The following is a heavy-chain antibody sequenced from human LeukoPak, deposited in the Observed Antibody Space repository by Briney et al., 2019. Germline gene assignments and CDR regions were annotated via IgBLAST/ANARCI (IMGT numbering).Heavy chain of an antibody. CDR1: GGSISSSSYS. V-gene: IGHV4-39*07. J-gene: IGHJ4*02. CDR2: IYYSGST. Sequence: SETLSLTCTVSGGSISSSSYSWGWIRQPPGKGLEWIGSIYYSGSTYYNPSLKSRVTISVDTSQSQFSLKLTSVTAADTAIYYCASSGLGSYYPPAFDFWGQGTLVTVSS. D-gene: IGHD3-10*01. CDR3: ASSGLGSYYPPAFDF.